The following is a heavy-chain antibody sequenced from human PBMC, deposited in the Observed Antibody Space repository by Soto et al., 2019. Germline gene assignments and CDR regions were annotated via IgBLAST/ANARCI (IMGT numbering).Heavy chain of an antibody. CDR3: ARQIYDSDSGPNFQYYFDS. CDR2: IDPSDSQT. J-gene: IGHJ4*02. CDR1: GYSFAGYW. Sequence: GESLKISCKGSGYSFAGYWITWVRQMPGPGLEWMGRIDPSDSQTYYSPSFRGHVTISAAKSITTVFLQWSSLRASDTAMYYCARQIYDSDSGPNFQYYFDSWGQGTLVTVSS. V-gene: IGHV5-10-1*01. D-gene: IGHD3-22*01.